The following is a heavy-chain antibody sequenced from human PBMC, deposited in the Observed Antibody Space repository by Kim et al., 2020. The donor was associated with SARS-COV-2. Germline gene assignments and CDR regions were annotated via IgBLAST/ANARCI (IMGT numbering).Heavy chain of an antibody. V-gene: IGHV4-38-2*02. Sequence: SETLSLTCTVSGYSISSGYYWGWIRQPPGKGLEWIGRIYRSGNTFYNPSLKSRVTISVDTSKNQFSLKVTSVTAADTAVYFFARDDNGTVDYWGQGTLVT. CDR3: ARDDNGTVDY. D-gene: IGHD2-8*01. CDR2: IYRSGNT. CDR1: GYSISSGYY. J-gene: IGHJ4*02.